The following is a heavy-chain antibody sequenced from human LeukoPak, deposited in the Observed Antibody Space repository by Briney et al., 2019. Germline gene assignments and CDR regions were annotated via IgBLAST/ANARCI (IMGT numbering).Heavy chain of an antibody. CDR1: GYTFTSYG. D-gene: IGHD2-2*01. CDR2: ISAYNGNT. J-gene: IGHJ4*02. Sequence: GASVKVSCKASGYTFTSYGISWVRQAPGQGLEWMGWISAYNGNTNYAQKLQGRVTMTTDTSTSTAYMELRSLRSDDTAVYYCARRYCSSTSCYARGYWGQGTLVTVSS. V-gene: IGHV1-18*01. CDR3: ARRYCSSTSCYARGY.